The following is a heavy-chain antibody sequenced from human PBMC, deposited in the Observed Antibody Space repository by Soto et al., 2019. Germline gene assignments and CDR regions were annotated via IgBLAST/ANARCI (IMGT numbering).Heavy chain of an antibody. Sequence: QVPLVQSGAEVKKPGASVKVSCKASGYTFTSYGISWVRQAPGQGLEWMGWISAYNGNTNYAQKLQGRVTMTTDTSTSTAYMELRSLRSDDTAVYYCARPTPFDSDTYYCDYWGQGTLVTVSS. CDR3: ARPTPFDSDTYYCDY. CDR1: GYTFTSYG. J-gene: IGHJ4*02. D-gene: IGHD3-9*01. CDR2: ISAYNGNT. V-gene: IGHV1-18*01.